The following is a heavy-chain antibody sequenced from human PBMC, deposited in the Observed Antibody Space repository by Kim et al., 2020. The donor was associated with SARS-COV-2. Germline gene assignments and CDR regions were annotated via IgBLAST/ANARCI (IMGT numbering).Heavy chain of an antibody. V-gene: IGHV4-39*01. CDR1: GGSISSSSYY. J-gene: IGHJ5*02. D-gene: IGHD3-10*01. CDR3: ARQGVPYGSRDNWFDP. CDR2: IYYSGST. Sequence: SETLSLTCTVSGGSISSSSYYWGWIRQPPGKGLEWIGSIYYSGSTYYNPSLKSRVTISVDTSKNQFSLKLSSVTAADTAVYYCARQGVPYGSRDNWFDPWGQGTLVTVSS.